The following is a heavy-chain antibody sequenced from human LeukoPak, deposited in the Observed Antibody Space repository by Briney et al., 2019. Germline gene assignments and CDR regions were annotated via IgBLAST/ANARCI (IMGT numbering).Heavy chain of an antibody. Sequence: PGGSLRLSCAASGFTFSSYAMSWVRQAPGKGLEWVSLISWDGGSTYYADSVKGRFTISRDNSKNSLYLQMNSLRAEDTALYYCAKGVEGWGSYYDYWGQGTLVTVSS. CDR3: AKGVEGWGSYYDY. CDR1: GFTFSSYA. CDR2: ISWDGGST. D-gene: IGHD3-10*01. V-gene: IGHV3-43D*03. J-gene: IGHJ4*02.